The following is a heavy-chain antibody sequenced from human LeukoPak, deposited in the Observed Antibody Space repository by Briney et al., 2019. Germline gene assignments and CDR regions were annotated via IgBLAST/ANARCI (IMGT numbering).Heavy chain of an antibody. D-gene: IGHD6-19*01. CDR3: ARAPSAYSSGWYVDY. CDR1: GFTLDDYG. V-gene: IGHV3-20*04. Sequence: PGGSLRLSCAASGFTLDDYGMSWVRQAPGKGLEWVSGINWNGGSTGYADSVKGRFTISRDNAKNSLHLQMNSLRAEDTALYYCARAPSAYSSGWYVDYWGQGTLVTVSS. CDR2: INWNGGST. J-gene: IGHJ4*02.